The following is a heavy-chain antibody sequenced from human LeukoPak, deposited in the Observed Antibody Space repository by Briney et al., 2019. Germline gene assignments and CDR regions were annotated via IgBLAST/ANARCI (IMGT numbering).Heavy chain of an antibody. J-gene: IGHJ1*01. CDR3: ARAKLDDCGGVCDQYFQH. CDR2: INPNSGGT. Sequence: SVKVSCKASGYTFTGYYMHWVRQAPGQGLEWMGWINPNSGGTNFAQKFQGRVTLTRDTSINTAYMELSSLRSDDTAVYYCARAKLDDCGGVCDQYFQHWGQGTLVTVSS. V-gene: IGHV1-2*02. D-gene: IGHD2-21*02. CDR1: GYTFTGYY.